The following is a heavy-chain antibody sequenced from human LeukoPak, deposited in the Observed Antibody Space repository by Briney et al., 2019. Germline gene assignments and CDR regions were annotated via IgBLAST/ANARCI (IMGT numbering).Heavy chain of an antibody. J-gene: IGHJ6*02. CDR3: ARDQNPVTTRYYYGMDV. CDR1: GYTFTGYY. D-gene: IGHD4-11*01. V-gene: IGHV1-2*02. CDR2: INPNSGGT. Sequence: ASVKVSCKASGYTFTGYYIQWVRQAPGQGLEWKGWINPNSGGTNYAQKFQGRVTMTRDTSISTAYMELSRLRSDDTAVYYCARDQNPVTTRYYYGMDVWGQGTTVTVSS.